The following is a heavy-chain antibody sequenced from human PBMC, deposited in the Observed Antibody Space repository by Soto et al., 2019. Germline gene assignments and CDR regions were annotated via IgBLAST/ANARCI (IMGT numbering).Heavy chain of an antibody. J-gene: IGHJ6*02. CDR2: IDPSDSYT. CDR3: ARHDYYYYGMDV. Sequence: GESLKISCKGSGYSFTSYWISWVRQMPGKGLEWMGRIDPSDSYTTYSPSFQGHVTISADESISTAYLQWSSLKASDTAMYYCARHDYYYYGMDVWGQGTTVTVSS. CDR1: GYSFTSYW. V-gene: IGHV5-10-1*01.